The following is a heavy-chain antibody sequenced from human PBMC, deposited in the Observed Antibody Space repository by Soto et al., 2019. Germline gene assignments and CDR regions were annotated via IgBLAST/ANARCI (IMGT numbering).Heavy chain of an antibody. J-gene: IGHJ3*02. V-gene: IGHV3-53*04. CDR3: ARVVSHDYIWGSYRPGHDAFDI. CDR1: GFTVSSNY. CDR2: IYSGGST. D-gene: IGHD3-16*02. Sequence: GGSLRLSCAASGFTVSSNYMSWVRQAPGKGLEWVSVIYSGGSTYYADSVKGRFTISRHNSKNTLYLQMNSLRAEDTAVYYCARVVSHDYIWGSYRPGHDAFDIWGQRTMVTVSS.